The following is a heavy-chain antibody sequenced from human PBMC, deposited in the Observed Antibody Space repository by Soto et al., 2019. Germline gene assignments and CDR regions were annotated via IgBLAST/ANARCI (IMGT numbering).Heavy chain of an antibody. CDR1: GGTPKNYA. Sequence: SVKVSCKASGGTPKNYAINWVRQAPGQGLEWMGGILPVSAPPDYEQKFQGRVSITADHSTSTVYMELSRLKSDDTAVYFCATDSNYDVSNSFWGQGTLVTVSS. CDR2: ILPVSAPP. D-gene: IGHD3-3*01. J-gene: IGHJ4*02. V-gene: IGHV1-69*13. CDR3: ATDSNYDVSNSF.